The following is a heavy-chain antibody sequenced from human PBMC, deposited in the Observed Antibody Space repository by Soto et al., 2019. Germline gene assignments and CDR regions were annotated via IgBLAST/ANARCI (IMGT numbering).Heavy chain of an antibody. CDR3: ARDHRDYGDYAGGDAFDI. J-gene: IGHJ3*02. Sequence: SATRSLTCTVSGGSISRYYCSRIRQPPSKGLEWIGEINHSGSTNYNPSLKSRVTISVDTSKNQFSLKLSSVTAADTAVYYCARDHRDYGDYAGGDAFDIWHQGTMVTVSS. CDR1: GGSISRYY. CDR2: INHSGST. D-gene: IGHD4-17*01. V-gene: IGHV4-34*01.